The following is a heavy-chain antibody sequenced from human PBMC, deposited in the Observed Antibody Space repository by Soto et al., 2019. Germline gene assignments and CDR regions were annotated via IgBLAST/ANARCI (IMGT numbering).Heavy chain of an antibody. V-gene: IGHV1-2*04. CDR2: INPNSGGT. CDR1: GSTFTGYY. D-gene: IGHD2-2*03. CDR3: AREVRGEMDRFYGMDV. J-gene: IGHJ6*02. Sequence: QVQLVQSGAEVKKPGASVKVSCKASGSTFTGYYMHWVRQAPGQGLEWMGWINPNSGGTNYAQKFQGWVTMTRDTSISTAYMELSRLRSDDTAVYYCAREVRGEMDRFYGMDVWGQGTTVTVSS.